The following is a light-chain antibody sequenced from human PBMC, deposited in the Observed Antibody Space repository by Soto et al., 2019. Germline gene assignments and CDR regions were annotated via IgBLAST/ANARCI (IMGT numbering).Light chain of an antibody. J-gene: IGLJ3*02. CDR2: GNR. CDR3: QAYDYSLTASV. CDR1: SSNLVAGYD. V-gene: IGLV1-40*01. Sequence: QSVLTQPPSVSGAPGQRVTISCTGNSSNLVAGYDVHWYQQLPGAVPKLVIFGNRNRPSGVPERFSGSKSGTSASLAITGLQAEDEADYYCQAYDYSLTASVFGGGTKLTVL.